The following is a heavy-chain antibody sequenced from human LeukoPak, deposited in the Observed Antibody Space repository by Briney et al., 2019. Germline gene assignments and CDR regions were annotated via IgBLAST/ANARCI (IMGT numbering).Heavy chain of an antibody. D-gene: IGHD5-12*01. CDR2: IGGSGGST. Sequence: GGPLGLSCQASGFPFSTYPMSWVRKAPGKGLKWVSPIGGSGGSTYYADSVKGRFTISRDNAKNSLYLQMNSLRAEDTAVYYCAREHSGYDFPGRDYYYMDVWGKGTTVTVSS. J-gene: IGHJ6*03. CDR3: AREHSGYDFPGRDYYYMDV. CDR1: GFPFSTYP. V-gene: IGHV3-23*01.